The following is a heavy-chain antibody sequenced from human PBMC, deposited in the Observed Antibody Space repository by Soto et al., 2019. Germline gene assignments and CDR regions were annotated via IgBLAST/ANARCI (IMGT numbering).Heavy chain of an antibody. Sequence: QVQLVESGGGVVQPGRSLRLSCAASGFTFSSYGMHWVRQAPGKGLEWVAVISYDGSNKYYADSVKGRFTISRDNSKXTLYLQMNSLRAEDTDVYYCAKERDIVVVVAPLNYWGQGTLVTVSS. D-gene: IGHD2-15*01. CDR3: AKERDIVVVVAPLNY. CDR2: ISYDGSNK. CDR1: GFTFSSYG. J-gene: IGHJ4*02. V-gene: IGHV3-30*18.